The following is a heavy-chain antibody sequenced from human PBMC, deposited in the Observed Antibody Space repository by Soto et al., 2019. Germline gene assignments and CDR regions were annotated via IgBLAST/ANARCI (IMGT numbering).Heavy chain of an antibody. CDR1: GFTVSSNY. CDR3: ARLNDYGDYYNWFDP. CDR2: IYSGGST. Sequence: HPGGSLRLSCAASGFTVSSNYMSWVRQAPGKGLEWVSVIYSGGSTYYADSVKGRFTISRDNSKNTLYLQMNSLRAEDTAVYYCARLNDYGDYYNWFDPWGQGTLVTVSS. D-gene: IGHD4-17*01. J-gene: IGHJ5*02. V-gene: IGHV3-53*01.